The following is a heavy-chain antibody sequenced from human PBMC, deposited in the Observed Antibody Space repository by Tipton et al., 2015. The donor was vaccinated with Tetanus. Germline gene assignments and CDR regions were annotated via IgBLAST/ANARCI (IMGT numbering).Heavy chain of an antibody. CDR1: GGSLSGYY. Sequence: PSLTCTVSGGSLSGYYWNWIRQPPGKGLEWIGYIYYSGTTYYNPSLKSRVTISVDTSNNQFSLKVTSVTAADTAVYYCARVFTRGYTYGTTFDYWGQGTLVTVSS. D-gene: IGHD5-18*01. V-gene: IGHV4-30-4*08. J-gene: IGHJ4*02. CDR2: IYYSGTT. CDR3: ARVFTRGYTYGTTFDY.